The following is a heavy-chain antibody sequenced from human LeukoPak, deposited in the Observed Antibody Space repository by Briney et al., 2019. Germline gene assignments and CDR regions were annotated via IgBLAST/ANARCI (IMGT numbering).Heavy chain of an antibody. Sequence: SETLSLTCTVSGGSISDDYWSWIRQSPGMGLEWIGYMYYSGYTRYNPSLRSRVTISVDRAKNQVSLKLTSVSTADTAIYYCARDKVSGRNWCDPWGQGILVTVSS. CDR2: MYYSGYT. D-gene: IGHD5/OR15-5a*01. CDR1: GGSISDDY. J-gene: IGHJ5*02. CDR3: ARDKVSGRNWCDP. V-gene: IGHV4-59*01.